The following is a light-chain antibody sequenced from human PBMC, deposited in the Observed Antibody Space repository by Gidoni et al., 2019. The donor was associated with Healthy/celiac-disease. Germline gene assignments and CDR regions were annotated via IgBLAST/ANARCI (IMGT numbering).Light chain of an antibody. CDR2: GAS. Sequence: EIVLTQSPGTLSLSPGERATLSCRASQSVSSSYLARYQQKPGQAPRLLIYGASSRATGIPDRFSGSGSGTDFTLTISRLEPEDFAVYYCQQYGSSLCSFXXXTKLEIK. V-gene: IGKV3-20*01. CDR3: QQYGSSLCS. J-gene: IGKJ2*04. CDR1: QSVSSSY.